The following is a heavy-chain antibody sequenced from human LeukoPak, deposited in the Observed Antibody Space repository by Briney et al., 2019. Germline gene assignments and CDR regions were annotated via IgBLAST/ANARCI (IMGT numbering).Heavy chain of an antibody. CDR1: GFPFETNA. CDR2: IGNTET. CDR3: AKDWIQFNRVFDCFDS. J-gene: IGHJ4*02. V-gene: IGHV3-23*01. D-gene: IGHD5-18*01. Sequence: GGSLRLPCATSGFPFETNAMSWVRQAPGKGLEWVATIGNTETFYADSVTGRFTISLDNSKNTVNLQMNRLRVEDTAIYYCAKDWIQFNRVFDCFDSWGQGTLVTVSS.